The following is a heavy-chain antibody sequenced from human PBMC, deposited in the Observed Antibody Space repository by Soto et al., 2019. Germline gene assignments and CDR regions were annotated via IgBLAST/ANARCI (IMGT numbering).Heavy chain of an antibody. CDR2: IHYSGRT. D-gene: IGHD3-22*01. V-gene: IGHV4-31*11. Sequence: PSETLSLTCAVSGGSITSGAYYWTWIRQHPGNGLEWIAYIHYSGRTYYNPSLKSRVTISVDTSNNQFSLKLSSVTAADTAVYYCARYYFDSSGYSNWFDPWGQGTLVTVSS. CDR1: GGSITSGAYY. CDR3: ARYYFDSSGYSNWFDP. J-gene: IGHJ5*02.